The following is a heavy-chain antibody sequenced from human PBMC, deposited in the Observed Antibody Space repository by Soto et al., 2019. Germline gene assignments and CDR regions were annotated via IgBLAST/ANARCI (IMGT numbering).Heavy chain of an antibody. CDR2: IWYDGSNK. J-gene: IGHJ4*02. Sequence: GGSLRLACAASGFTFSSYGMHWVRQAPGKGLEWVAVIWYDGSNKYYADSVKGRFTISRDNSKNTLYLQMNSLRAEDTAVYYCARDGGRIAAAGTGFDSWGQGTLVTVSS. D-gene: IGHD6-13*01. CDR1: GFTFSSYG. V-gene: IGHV3-33*01. CDR3: ARDGGRIAAAGTGFDS.